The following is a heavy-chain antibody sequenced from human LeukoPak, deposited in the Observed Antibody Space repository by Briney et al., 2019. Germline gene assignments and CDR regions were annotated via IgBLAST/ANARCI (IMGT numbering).Heavy chain of an antibody. D-gene: IGHD3-22*01. CDR3: AKDRPNYYGSNGHYYRRDGDY. V-gene: IGHV3-23*01. CDR2: ITSSGDGT. CDR1: GFTFSIYA. J-gene: IGHJ4*02. Sequence: LAGGSLRLSCAASGFTFSIYAMSWVRQAPGNGLQWVSSITSSGDGTYYAGSVKGRFTISRDNSENMLYLQMNSLRVEDTAVYFCAKDRPNYYGSNGHYYRRDGDYWGQGTLVTVSS.